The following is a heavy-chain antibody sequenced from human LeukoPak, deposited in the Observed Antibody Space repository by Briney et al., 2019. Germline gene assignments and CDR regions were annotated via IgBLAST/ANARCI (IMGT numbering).Heavy chain of an antibody. V-gene: IGHV4-4*07. J-gene: IGHJ6*03. Sequence: SETLSLTCTVSGGSISSYYWSWIRQPAGNGLEWIGRIYTSGSTNYNPSLKSRVTMSVDTSKNQFSLKLSSVTAADTAVYYCARAMSGNGPLLLYYYYYMDVWGKGTTVTVSS. CDR3: ARAMSGNGPLLLYYYYYMDV. D-gene: IGHD3-10*01. CDR1: GGSISSYY. CDR2: IYTSGST.